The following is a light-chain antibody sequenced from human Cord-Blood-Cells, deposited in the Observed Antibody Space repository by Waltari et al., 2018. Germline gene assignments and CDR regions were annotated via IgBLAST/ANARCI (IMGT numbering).Light chain of an antibody. CDR2: QDS. V-gene: IGLV3-1*01. CDR3: QAWDSSNWV. J-gene: IGLJ3*02. Sequence: SYELTQPPSVSVSPGQTASITCSGDKLGDKYACWYQQKPGQSPVLVIYQDSKRPSGIPERFSGSNSGNTATLTISGTQAMDEADYYCQAWDSSNWVFGGGTKPTVL. CDR1: KLGDKY.